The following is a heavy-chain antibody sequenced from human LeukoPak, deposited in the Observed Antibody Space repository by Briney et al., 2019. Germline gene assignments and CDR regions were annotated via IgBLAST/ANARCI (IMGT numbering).Heavy chain of an antibody. V-gene: IGHV1-69*05. CDR2: IIPIFGTA. CDR3: ARGRGYSYGRYNWFDP. J-gene: IGHJ5*02. CDR1: GGTSSSYA. D-gene: IGHD5-18*01. Sequence: SVKVSCKASGGTSSSYAISWVRQAPGQGLEWMGGIIPIFGTANYAQKFQGRVTITTDESTSTAYMELSSLRSEDTAVYYCARGRGYSYGRYNWFDPWGQGTLVTVSS.